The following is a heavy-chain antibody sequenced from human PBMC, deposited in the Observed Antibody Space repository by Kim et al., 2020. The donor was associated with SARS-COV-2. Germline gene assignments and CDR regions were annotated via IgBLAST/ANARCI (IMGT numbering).Heavy chain of an antibody. J-gene: IGHJ6*01. CDR3: AKDQFMAGRTDYYYYGM. V-gene: IGHV3-30*18. CDR1: GFTFSSYG. CDR2: ISYDGSNK. Sequence: GGSLRLSCAASGFTFSSYGMHWVRQAPGKGLEWVAVISYDGSNKYYADSVKGRFTISRDNSKNTLNLQMNSLRAEDTAVYYCAKDQFMAGRTDYYYYGM. D-gene: IGHD6-19*01.